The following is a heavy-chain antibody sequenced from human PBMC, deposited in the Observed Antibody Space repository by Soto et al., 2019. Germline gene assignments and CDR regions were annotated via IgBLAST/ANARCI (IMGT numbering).Heavy chain of an antibody. CDR2: ISYDGSNK. V-gene: IGHV3-30-3*01. J-gene: IGHJ6*02. CDR1: GLTFSSYA. CDR3: ARGRITIFGVVIPRRAYGIDV. D-gene: IGHD3-3*01. Sequence: GGSLRLSCAASGLTFSSYAMHWVRQAPGKGLEWVAVISYDGSNKYYADSVKGRFTISRDNSKNTLYLQMNSLRAEDTAVYYCARGRITIFGVVIPRRAYGIDVWGQGTTVTISS.